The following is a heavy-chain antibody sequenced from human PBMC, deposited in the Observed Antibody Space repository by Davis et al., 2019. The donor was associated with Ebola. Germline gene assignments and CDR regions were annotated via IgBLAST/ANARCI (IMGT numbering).Heavy chain of an antibody. Sequence: GGSLRLSCAASGFTVSNYYMSWVRQAPGKGLEWVSVFYIGGSTYYADSVRGRFTISRDNSKNTLYLQMNSLTVEDTAVYYCARGDGYNYFDSWGQGTLVTVSS. CDR1: GFTVSNYY. CDR2: FYIGGST. CDR3: ARGDGYNYFDS. V-gene: IGHV3-66*01. J-gene: IGHJ4*02. D-gene: IGHD5-24*01.